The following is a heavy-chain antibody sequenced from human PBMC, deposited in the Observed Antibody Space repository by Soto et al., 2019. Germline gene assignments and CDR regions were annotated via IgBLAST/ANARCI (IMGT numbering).Heavy chain of an antibody. V-gene: IGHV4-31*03. Sequence: VQLQESGPGLVKPSQTLFLTCSVSGGSISSGNYHWTWIRQHPGKGLEWIGFMFYSGTTYYNPSLKSRLTISIDTSKNQFSLKLNSVTAADTAVYYCARSGYDYVRYFEYWGQGALVTVSS. D-gene: IGHD5-12*01. CDR3: ARSGYDYVRYFEY. J-gene: IGHJ4*02. CDR2: MFYSGTT. CDR1: GGSISSGNYH.